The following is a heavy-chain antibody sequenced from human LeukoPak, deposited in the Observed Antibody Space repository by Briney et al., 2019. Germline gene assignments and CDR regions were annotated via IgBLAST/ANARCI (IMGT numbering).Heavy chain of an antibody. CDR3: ARERNYYDSSGYYYVLDY. V-gene: IGHV3-21*01. D-gene: IGHD3-22*01. Sequence: GGSLRLSCAASGFTFSSYSMNWVRQAPGKGLEWVSSISSSSSSYIYYADSVKGRFTISRDNAKNSLYLQMNSLRAEDTAVYYCARERNYYDSSGYYYVLDYWGQGTLVTVSS. CDR1: GFTFSSYS. J-gene: IGHJ4*02. CDR2: ISSSSSSYI.